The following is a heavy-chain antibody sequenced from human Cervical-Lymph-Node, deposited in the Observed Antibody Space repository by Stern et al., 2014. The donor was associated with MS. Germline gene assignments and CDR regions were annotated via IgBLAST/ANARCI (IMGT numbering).Heavy chain of an antibody. CDR2: ITPSGPTT. CDR3: ARGPRTLNYFDL. CDR1: GFTLSDYN. D-gene: IGHD1-14*01. J-gene: IGHJ4*01. V-gene: IGHV3-48*01. Sequence: EVQLVESGGGLVQPGGSLRVSCEVSGFTLSDYNMNWVRQAPGKGLEWLSYITPSGPTTSYADSGEARFIVSRDVDRNSMYLQMYPLTAEDTAVYYCARGPRTLNYFDLGGQGTPVTVSS.